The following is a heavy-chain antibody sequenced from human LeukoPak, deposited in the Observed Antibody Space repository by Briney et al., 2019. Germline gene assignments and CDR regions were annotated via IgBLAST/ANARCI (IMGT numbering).Heavy chain of an antibody. CDR3: ARSGTMLVVVTADWFDP. V-gene: IGHV1-46*01. CDR2: INPSGGST. Sequence: ASVKVSCKASGYTFTSYYMHWVRQAPGQGLEWMGLINPSGGSTSYAQKFQGRVTMTRDTSTSTVYMELSSLRSEDTAVYYCARSGTMLVVVTADWFDPWGQGTLVTVSS. J-gene: IGHJ5*02. CDR1: GYTFTSYY. D-gene: IGHD3-22*01.